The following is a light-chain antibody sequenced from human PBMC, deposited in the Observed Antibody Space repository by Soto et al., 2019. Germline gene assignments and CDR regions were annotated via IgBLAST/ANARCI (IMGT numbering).Light chain of an antibody. CDR1: QVISTS. CDR3: LQDYSYPLT. J-gene: IGKJ4*01. CDR2: AAS. Sequence: DIQLTQSPSFLSPSIGESVTITCRASQVISTSLAWYQVKPGKAPKLLIYAASTLESGVPSRFSATVSGTDFTLTISSLQPEDFATYYCLQDYSYPLTFGGGTKVDIK. V-gene: IGKV1-9*01.